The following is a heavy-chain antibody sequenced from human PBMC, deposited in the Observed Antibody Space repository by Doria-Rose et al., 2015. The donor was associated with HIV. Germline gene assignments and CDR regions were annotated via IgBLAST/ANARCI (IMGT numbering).Heavy chain of an antibody. CDR3: ARGTWGQLALFDY. Sequence: VQLQQWSAGLLKPSETLSLTCAVYGGSFSGYYWSWIRQPPGKGLEWIGEIDHSGSTKNNPSLKSRVTISVDTSKKQVSLKMTSVTAADTAVYYCARGTWGQLALFDYWGPGTLVTVSP. CDR2: IDHSGST. D-gene: IGHD6-13*01. V-gene: IGHV4-34*01. CDR1: GGSFSGYY. J-gene: IGHJ4*02.